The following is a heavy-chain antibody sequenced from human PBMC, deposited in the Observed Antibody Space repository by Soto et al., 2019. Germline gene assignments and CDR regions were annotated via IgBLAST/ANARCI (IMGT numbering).Heavy chain of an antibody. Sequence: SETLSLTCTVSGGSISSSTYYWGWIRQPPGKGLEWIGSVYYSGSTYYNPSLKSRVTISVDTSNNQFSLKLNSVTAADTAVYCCARHQYYYDSSGYTLDYWGQGTLVTVSS. CDR3: ARHQYYYDSSGYTLDY. V-gene: IGHV4-39*01. CDR2: VYYSGST. CDR1: GGSISSSTYY. J-gene: IGHJ4*02. D-gene: IGHD3-22*01.